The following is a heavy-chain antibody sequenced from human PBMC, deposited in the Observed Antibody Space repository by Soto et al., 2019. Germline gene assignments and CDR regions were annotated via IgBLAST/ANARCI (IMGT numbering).Heavy chain of an antibody. J-gene: IGHJ5*01. V-gene: IGHV3-15*01. Sequence: PGESLKSACAASGFNFNNAWMSWVRQTPARGLEWVGRSKIKGESRTTHYAATVEGRFTVSRDESKETLYLEMNNLKIEDTAVYLCVTEGMLCSSSGFYNWFNXWGQVTLVTVSX. CDR1: GFNFNNAW. CDR2: SKIKGESRTT. D-gene: IGHD2-2*01. CDR3: VTEGMLCSSSGFYNWFNX.